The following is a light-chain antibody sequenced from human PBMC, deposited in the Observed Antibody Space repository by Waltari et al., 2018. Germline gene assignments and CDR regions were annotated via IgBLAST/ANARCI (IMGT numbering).Light chain of an antibody. CDR1: PSVSTY. J-gene: IGKJ1*01. CDR3: QKYGTLPAT. CDR2: DAS. V-gene: IGKV3-20*01. Sequence: EIVLTQSPGTLSLSPGQRATLSCRSSPSVSTYLAWYQQKPGQAPRLLIYDASTRATGIPDRFSGSGSGTDFSLTISRLESEDFAVYYCQKYGTLPATFGQGTKVEI.